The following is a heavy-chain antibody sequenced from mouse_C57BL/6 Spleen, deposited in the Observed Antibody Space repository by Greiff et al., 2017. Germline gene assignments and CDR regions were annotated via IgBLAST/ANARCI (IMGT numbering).Heavy chain of an antibody. CDR1: GFTFSSYG. D-gene: IGHD1-3*01. CDR2: ISSGGSYT. Sequence: EVKVVESGGDLVKPGGSLKLSCAASGFTFSSYGMSWVRQTPDKRLEWVATISSGGSYTYYPDSVKGRFTISRDNAKNTLYLQMSSLKSEDTAMYYCARHNYSFAYWGQGTLVTVSA. J-gene: IGHJ3*01. CDR3: ARHNYSFAY. V-gene: IGHV5-6*01.